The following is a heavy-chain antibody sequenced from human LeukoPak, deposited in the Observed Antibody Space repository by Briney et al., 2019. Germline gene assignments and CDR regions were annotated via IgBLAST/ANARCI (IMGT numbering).Heavy chain of an antibody. CDR2: IYYGGTT. D-gene: IGHD1-14*01. J-gene: IGHJ3*02. CDR1: GGSISTSSYH. CDR3: ATYLHVTGAFDI. V-gene: IGHV4-39*01. Sequence: SETLSLTCTVSGGSISTSSYHWAWIRQPPGKGLDRIGSIYYGGTTYYNPSLQSRVTISLDTSKNQFSLKLSSVTAADAAVYYCATYLHVTGAFDIWGQGTIVTVSS.